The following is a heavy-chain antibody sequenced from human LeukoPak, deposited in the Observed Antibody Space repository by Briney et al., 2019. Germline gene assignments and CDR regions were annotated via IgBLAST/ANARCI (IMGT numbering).Heavy chain of an antibody. V-gene: IGHV3-23*01. Sequence: GGSLRLYCAASGFTSTTYAMSWVRQAPGKGLEWVSSINARGGTTYYADSVKGRFTISKDSSKNTLFLQINYLRDEDAAVYYCAKGSWDTFDYWGQGALVTVSS. CDR2: INARGGTT. D-gene: IGHD6-13*01. CDR3: AKGSWDTFDY. CDR1: GFTSTTYA. J-gene: IGHJ4*02.